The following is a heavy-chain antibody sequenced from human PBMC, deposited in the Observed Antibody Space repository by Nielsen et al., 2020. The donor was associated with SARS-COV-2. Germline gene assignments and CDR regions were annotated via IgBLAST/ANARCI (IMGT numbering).Heavy chain of an antibody. V-gene: IGHV3-23*01. D-gene: IGHD3-10*01. Sequence: GESLKISCAASGFTFSSYGMSWVRQAPGKGLEWVSAISGSGGSTYYADSVKGRFTISRDNSKNTLYLQMNSLRAEDTAVYYCAKVFPMVRGPWDYWGQGTLVTVSS. CDR1: GFTFSSYG. J-gene: IGHJ4*02. CDR3: AKVFPMVRGPWDY. CDR2: ISGSGGST.